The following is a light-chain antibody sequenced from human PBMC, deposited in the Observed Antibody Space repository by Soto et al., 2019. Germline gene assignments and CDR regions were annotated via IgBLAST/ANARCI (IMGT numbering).Light chain of an antibody. J-gene: IGKJ1*01. CDR2: KVS. CDR3: MQATHWPWT. CDR1: QSLVSSNGNTF. Sequence: DVVMTQSPLSLPVTLGQPASISCRSSQSLVSSNGNTFLIWFQQRPGQSPRRLIYKVSNRDSAVPDIFTASWSGTDFTLEISRVEAEDVGVYYCMQATHWPWTFGQGTKVEIK. V-gene: IGKV2-30*01.